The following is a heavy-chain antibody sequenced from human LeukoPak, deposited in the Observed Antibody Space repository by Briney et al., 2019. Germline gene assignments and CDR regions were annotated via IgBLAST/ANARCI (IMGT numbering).Heavy chain of an antibody. CDR2: INPNSGGT. J-gene: IGHJ4*02. Sequence: ASVKVSCKASVYTFTGYYMHWVRQAPGQGLEWMGWINPNSGGTNYAQKFQGRVTMTRDTSISTAYMELSRLRSDDTAVYYCAREGFFSMTTAWRELFDYWGQGTLVTVSS. CDR1: VYTFTGYY. D-gene: IGHD1-26*01. V-gene: IGHV1-2*02. CDR3: AREGFFSMTTAWRELFDY.